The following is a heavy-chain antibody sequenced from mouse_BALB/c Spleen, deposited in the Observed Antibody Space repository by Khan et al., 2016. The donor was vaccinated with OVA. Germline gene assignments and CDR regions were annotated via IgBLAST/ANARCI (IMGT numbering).Heavy chain of an antibody. D-gene: IGHD2-1*01. CDR1: GYTFTSYW. Sequence: QVQLKESGAELVKPGASVKLSCKTSGYTFTSYWIQWVKQRPGQGLGWIGQIFPGTGTTYYNENFKGKATLTVDTSSSTAYMQLSGLTSEDSAVYCGARGYFGNYEFVYWGQGTLVTVSP. J-gene: IGHJ3*01. CDR2: IFPGTGTT. CDR3: ARGYFGNYEFVY. V-gene: IGHV1S132*01.